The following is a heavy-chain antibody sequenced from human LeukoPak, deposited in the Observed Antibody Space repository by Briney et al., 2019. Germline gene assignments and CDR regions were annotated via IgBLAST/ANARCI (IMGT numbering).Heavy chain of an antibody. V-gene: IGHV3-30-3*01. CDR2: ISYDGSNK. CDR3: ARDSPYYDSSGYYFDY. CDR1: GFTFNSYA. Sequence: GGSLRLSCAASGFTFNSYALSWVRQAPGKGLEWVAVISYDGSNKYYADSVKGRFTISRDNSKNTLYLQMNSLRAEDTAVYYCARDSPYYDSSGYYFDYWGQGTLVTVSS. D-gene: IGHD3-22*01. J-gene: IGHJ4*02.